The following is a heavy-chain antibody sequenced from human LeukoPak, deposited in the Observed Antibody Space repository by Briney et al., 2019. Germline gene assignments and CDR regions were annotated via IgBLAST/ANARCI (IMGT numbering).Heavy chain of an antibody. CDR1: GGSISSGSYY. CDR3: ARDQLLYYYDSSGPPYYMDV. CDR2: IYTSGST. Sequence: SETLSLTCTVSGGSISSGSYYWSWIRQPAGKGLEWIGRIYTSGSTNYNPSLKSRVTISVDTSKNQFSLKLSSVTAADTAVYYCARDQLLYYYDSSGPPYYMDVWGKGTTVTISS. D-gene: IGHD3-22*01. J-gene: IGHJ6*03. V-gene: IGHV4-61*02.